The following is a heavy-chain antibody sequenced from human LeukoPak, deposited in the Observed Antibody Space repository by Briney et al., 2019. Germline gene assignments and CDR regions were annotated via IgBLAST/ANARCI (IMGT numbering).Heavy chain of an antibody. J-gene: IGHJ4*02. D-gene: IGHD6-13*01. V-gene: IGHV3-7*01. Sequence: GGSLRLSCAASGFTFSGYWMKWVRQAPGKGREGVAKINQDGSQNHYVHPLKGRFTISRDNAKNSLFLQMNSLRVEDTAVFYCARDGFVGAADYWGQGTLVTVSS. CDR2: INQDGSQN. CDR1: GFTFSGYW. CDR3: ARDGFVGAADY.